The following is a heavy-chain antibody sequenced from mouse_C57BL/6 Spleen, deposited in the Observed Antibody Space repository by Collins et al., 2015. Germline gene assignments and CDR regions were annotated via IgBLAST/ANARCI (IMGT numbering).Heavy chain of an antibody. D-gene: IGHD2-14*01. CDR3: ARLYRYDAMDY. V-gene: IGHV1-9*01. J-gene: IGHJ4*01. CDR1: GYTFSSYW. CDR2: ILPGSGST. Sequence: QVQLQQSGAELMKPGASVKISCKATGYTFSSYWIEWVKQRPGHGLEWIGEILPGSGSTNYNEKFKGKATFTADTSSNTAYMQLSSLTSEDSAVYYCARLYRYDAMDYWGQGTSVTVSS.